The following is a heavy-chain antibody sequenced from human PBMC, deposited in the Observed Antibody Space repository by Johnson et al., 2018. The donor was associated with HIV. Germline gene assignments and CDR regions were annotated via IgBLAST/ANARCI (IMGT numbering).Heavy chain of an antibody. V-gene: IGHV3-30-3*02. J-gene: IGHJ3*02. CDR2: ISSDGRNK. Sequence: QMQLVESGGGVVQPGRSLRLSCAAPGFTFSSYAIPWVRQAPGPRLAWVAVISSDGRNKYYADSVKGRFTISRDNSKNTLYLQRNSLSAEDTAVYYCASPLEAAAGPMDAFDIWGKGTMVTVSS. D-gene: IGHD6-13*01. CDR1: GFTFSSYA. CDR3: ASPLEAAAGPMDAFDI.